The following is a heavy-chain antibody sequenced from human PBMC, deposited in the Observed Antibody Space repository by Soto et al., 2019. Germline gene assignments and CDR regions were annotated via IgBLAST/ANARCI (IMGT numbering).Heavy chain of an antibody. V-gene: IGHV1-69*13. D-gene: IGHD2-15*01. CDR3: ARLIVVVVAATRGWFDP. CDR2: IIPIFGTA. Sequence: SVKVSCKASGGTFSSYAISWVRQAPGQGLEWMGGIIPIFGTANYAQKFRGRVTITADESTSTAYMELSSLRSEDTAVYYCARLIVVVVAATRGWFDPWGQGTLVTVSS. J-gene: IGHJ5*02. CDR1: GGTFSSYA.